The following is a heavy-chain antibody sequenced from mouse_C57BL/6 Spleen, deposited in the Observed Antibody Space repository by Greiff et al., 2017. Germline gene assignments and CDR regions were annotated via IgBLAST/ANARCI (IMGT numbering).Heavy chain of an antibody. CDR1: GYTFTSYG. J-gene: IGHJ4*01. D-gene: IGHD1-1*01. Sequence: QVQLQQSGAELARPGASVKLSCKASGYTFTSYGISWVKQRTGQGLEWIGEIYPRSGNTYYNEKFKGKATLTADKSSSTAYMELRSLTSEDSAVYFCAYYYGSSYGYAMDYWGQGTSVTASS. CDR3: AYYYGSSYGYAMDY. V-gene: IGHV1-81*01. CDR2: IYPRSGNT.